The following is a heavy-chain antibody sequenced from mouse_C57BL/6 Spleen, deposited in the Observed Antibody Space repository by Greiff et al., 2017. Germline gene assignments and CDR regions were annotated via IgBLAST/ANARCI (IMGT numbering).Heavy chain of an antibody. D-gene: IGHD2-4*01. V-gene: IGHV1-55*01. CDR2: IYPGSGST. Sequence: QVQLQQPGAELVKPGASVKMSCKASGYTFTSYWITWVKQRPGQGLEWIGDIYPGSGSTNYNEKFKGKATLTVDTSSSTAYMQLSSLTSEDSAVYDCARSRDYDGYYAMDYWGQGTSVTVSS. CDR3: ARSRDYDGYYAMDY. J-gene: IGHJ4*01. CDR1: GYTFTSYW.